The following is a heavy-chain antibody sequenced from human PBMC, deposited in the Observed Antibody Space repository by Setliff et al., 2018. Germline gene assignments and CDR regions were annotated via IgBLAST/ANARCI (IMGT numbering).Heavy chain of an antibody. CDR2: IYHSGST. Sequence: SETLSLTCAVSGGSISSSNWWSWVRQPPGKGLEWIGEIYHSGSTNYNPSLKSRVTISVDTSKNQFSLKLSSVTAADTAVYYCARRETYYNFWSGYYAYWGQGTLVTVSS. CDR1: GGSISSSNW. J-gene: IGHJ4*02. V-gene: IGHV4-4*02. CDR3: ARRETYYNFWSGYYAY. D-gene: IGHD3-3*01.